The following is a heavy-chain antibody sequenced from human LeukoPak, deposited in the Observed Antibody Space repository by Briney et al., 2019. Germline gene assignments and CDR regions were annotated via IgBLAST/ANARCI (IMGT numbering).Heavy chain of an antibody. CDR2: IDPGDSST. V-gene: IGHV1-46*01. J-gene: IGHJ4*02. Sequence: ASVKVSCKASGGTFSSYAISWVRQAPGQGLEWMGIIDPGDSSTSYAQKFQGRVTMTRDTSTSTFHMELSSLRSEDTAVYYCARVLYRSGWYDYWGQGTLVTVSS. CDR1: GGTFSSYA. CDR3: ARVLYRSGWYDY. D-gene: IGHD6-19*01.